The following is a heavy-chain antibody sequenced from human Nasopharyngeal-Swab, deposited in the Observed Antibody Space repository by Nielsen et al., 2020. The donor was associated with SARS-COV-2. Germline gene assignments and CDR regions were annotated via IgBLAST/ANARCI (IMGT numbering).Heavy chain of an antibody. J-gene: IGHJ4*02. CDR2: TYYRSKWYN. V-gene: IGHV6-1*01. CDR3: AREPGGAAAGPLFDY. D-gene: IGHD6-13*01. Sequence: WLRQSPSRGLEWLGRTYYRSKWYNDYAVSVKSRITINPDTSKNQFSLQLNSVTPEDTAVYYCAREPGGAAAGPLFDYWGQGTLVTVSS.